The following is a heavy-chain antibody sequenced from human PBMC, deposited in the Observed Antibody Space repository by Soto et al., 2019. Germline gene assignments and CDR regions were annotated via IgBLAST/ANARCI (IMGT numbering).Heavy chain of an antibody. CDR2: VSKSGYA. V-gene: IGHV3-21*01. Sequence: GGCLRLSWTVAGFTFNNYGINWVRQAPGKGLEWVSSVSKSGYAYYSDSVKGRFTISRDNAKNSVSLQMNTLRVEDTAVYYCAREDSIIIPAVSDFWGQGTLVTVAS. J-gene: IGHJ4*02. D-gene: IGHD3-22*01. CDR1: GFTFNNYG. CDR3: AREDSIIIPAVSDF.